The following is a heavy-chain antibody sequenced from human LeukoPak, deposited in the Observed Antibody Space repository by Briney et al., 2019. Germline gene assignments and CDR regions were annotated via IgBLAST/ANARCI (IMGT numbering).Heavy chain of an antibody. D-gene: IGHD6-13*01. CDR1: GFTFSSYG. J-gene: IGHJ4*02. V-gene: IGHV3-30*03. CDR3: ARAAAGTNSFDY. CDR2: ISYDGSNK. Sequence: QSGGSLRLSCAASGFTFSSYGMHWVRQAPGKGLEWVAVISYDGSNKYYADSVKGRFTISRDNSKNTLYLQMNSLRAEDTAAYYCARAAAGTNSFDYWGQGTLVNVSS.